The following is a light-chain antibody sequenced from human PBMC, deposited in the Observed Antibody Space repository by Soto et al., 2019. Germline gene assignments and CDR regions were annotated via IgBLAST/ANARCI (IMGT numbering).Light chain of an antibody. CDR2: LVS. CDR3: KRELATIT. V-gene: IGKV2-28*01. CDR1: QSLLHRDGYHY. Sequence: DIVMTQSPLSLSVTPGESASISCRSTQSLLHRDGYHYLDWYVQKPGQSQQLLMYLVSIRASGVPDRFGGSGEDTDFTLRISRVAAEDVGVYYCKRELATITFHQGTRLDIK. J-gene: IGKJ5*01.